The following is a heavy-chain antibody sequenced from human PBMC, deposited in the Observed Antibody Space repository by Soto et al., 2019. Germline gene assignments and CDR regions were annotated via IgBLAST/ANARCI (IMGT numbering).Heavy chain of an antibody. CDR3: ARVSMAPHSAIFYYDS. CDR1: GYTFKDYF. CDR2: INSNTGGT. D-gene: IGHD3-3*01. V-gene: IGHV1-2*02. Sequence: ASVKVSCKASGYTFKDYFLHWVRQAPGQGLEWMGWINSNTGGTNYAQKFQGRVTMTRDTPISTAYMELSRLTSDDTAVYHCARVSMAPHSAIFYYDSWGQGSLVTVSS. J-gene: IGHJ4*02.